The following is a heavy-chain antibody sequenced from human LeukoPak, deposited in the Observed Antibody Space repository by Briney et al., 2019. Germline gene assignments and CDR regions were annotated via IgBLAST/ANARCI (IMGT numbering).Heavy chain of an antibody. J-gene: IGHJ4*02. D-gene: IGHD6-13*01. CDR3: ARTWSGGSSWRTFDY. Sequence: GSLRLSCAASGFTFSSYAMSWIRQPPGKGLEWIGYIYYSGSTNYNPSLKSRVTISVDTSKNQFSLKLSSVTAADTAVYYCARTWSGGSSWRTFDYWGQGTLVTVSS. V-gene: IGHV4-59*01. CDR1: GFTFSSYA. CDR2: IYYSGST.